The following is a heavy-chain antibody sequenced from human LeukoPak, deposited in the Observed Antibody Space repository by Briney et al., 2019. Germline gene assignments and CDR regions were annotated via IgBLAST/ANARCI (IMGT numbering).Heavy chain of an antibody. CDR3: ARGGGYDYGFDY. Sequence: ASVKVSCKAPGYTFTGYYMHWVRQAPGQGLEWMGWIYPNSGGTNYAQKFQGRVTMTRDTSISTAYMELSRLKSDDTAVYYCARGGGYDYGFDYWGQGTLVTVSS. J-gene: IGHJ4*02. CDR2: IYPNSGGT. CDR1: GYTFTGYY. D-gene: IGHD5-12*01. V-gene: IGHV1-2*02.